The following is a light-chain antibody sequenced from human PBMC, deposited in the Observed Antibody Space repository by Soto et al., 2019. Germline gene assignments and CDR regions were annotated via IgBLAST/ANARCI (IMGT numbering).Light chain of an antibody. CDR2: EVS. CDR3: FSYTTRSTLV. V-gene: IGLV2-14*01. Sequence: QYALTQPASVSGSPGQSITISCTGTSSDVGGYNYVSWYQQHPAKAPKLMIYEVSNRPSGVSHRFSGSKSGNTASLTISGLQAEDEADYYCFSYTTRSTLVFGGGTKLTVL. J-gene: IGLJ3*02. CDR1: SSDVGGYNY.